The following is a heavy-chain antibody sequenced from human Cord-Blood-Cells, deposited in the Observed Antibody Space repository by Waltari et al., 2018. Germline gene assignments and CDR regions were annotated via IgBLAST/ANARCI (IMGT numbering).Heavy chain of an antibody. V-gene: IGHV3-23*04. CDR1: GFTFRSYA. CDR3: AKDPELGIGFDY. Sequence: EVPLVESGGGLVQPGGSLRLSCAASGFTFRSYALSWVRQAPGKGMEWVSAISGSGGSTYYADSVKGRFTISRDNSKNTLYLQMNSLRAEDTAVYYCAKDPELGIGFDYWGQGTLVTVSS. CDR2: ISGSGGST. D-gene: IGHD7-27*01. J-gene: IGHJ4*02.